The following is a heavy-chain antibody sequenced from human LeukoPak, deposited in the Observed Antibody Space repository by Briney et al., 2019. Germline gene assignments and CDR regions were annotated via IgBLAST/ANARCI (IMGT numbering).Heavy chain of an antibody. CDR1: GDSISPYY. J-gene: IGHJ4*02. D-gene: IGHD1-26*01. V-gene: IGHV4-59*01. Sequence: SETLSLTCTVSGDSISPYYWSWIRQPPGGGLEWIGYVFYTGSTNYNPSLKSRVTISVDTSRNQFSLKLTSVTAADTAVYYCARTRSGYSTLGYWGQGTWSPSP. CDR3: ARTRSGYSTLGY. CDR2: VFYTGST.